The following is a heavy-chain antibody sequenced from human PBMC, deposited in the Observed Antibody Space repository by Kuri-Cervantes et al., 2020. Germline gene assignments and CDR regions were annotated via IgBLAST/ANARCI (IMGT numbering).Heavy chain of an antibody. J-gene: IGHJ4*02. CDR2: ISSSSSYI. V-gene: IGHV3-21*01. CDR1: GFTFSSYS. CDR3: AAPGGIVVVPASSFDY. D-gene: IGHD2-2*01. Sequence: GAFLKISCAASGFTFSSYSMNWVRQAPGKGLEWGSSISSSSSYIYYADSVKGRFTISRDNAKNSLYLQMNSRRAEDTAVYYCAAPGGIVVVPASSFDYWGQGTLVTVSS.